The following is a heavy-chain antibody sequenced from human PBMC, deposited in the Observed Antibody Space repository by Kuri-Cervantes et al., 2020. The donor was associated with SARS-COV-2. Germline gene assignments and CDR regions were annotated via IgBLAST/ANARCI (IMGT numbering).Heavy chain of an antibody. D-gene: IGHD1-26*01. CDR1: GYTVSSYG. CDR2: IRVSNGNT. CDR3: ARSYYGRYSDGFDI. J-gene: IGHJ3*02. V-gene: IGHV1-18*04. Sequence: ASVKVSCKGYGYTVSSYGIGWVRQAPGQGLEWMAWIRVSNGNTNSAQKFQARVAMTTDTSTNTVFMELRSLRSDDTAVYYCARSYYGRYSDGFDIWGQGTLVTVSS.